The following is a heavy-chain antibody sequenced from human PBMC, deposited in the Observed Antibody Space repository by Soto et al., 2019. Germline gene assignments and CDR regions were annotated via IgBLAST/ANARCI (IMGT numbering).Heavy chain of an antibody. CDR1: GGSISSYY. V-gene: IGHV4-4*07. CDR3: ARAYCSGGSCYTSWFDP. CDR2: IYTSGST. J-gene: IGHJ5*02. Sequence: SETLSLTCTVSGGSISSYYWGWIRQPAGKGLEWIGRIYTSGSTNYNPSLKSRVTMSVDTSKNQFSLKLSSVTAADTAVYYCARAYCSGGSCYTSWFDPWGQGTLVTVSS. D-gene: IGHD2-15*01.